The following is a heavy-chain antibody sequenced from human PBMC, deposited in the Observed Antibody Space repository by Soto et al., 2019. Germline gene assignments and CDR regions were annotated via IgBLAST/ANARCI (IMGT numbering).Heavy chain of an antibody. D-gene: IGHD6-19*01. V-gene: IGHV3-30*04. CDR1: GFTFSTYA. J-gene: IGHJ4*02. CDR2: TSYDERNI. Sequence: QPGGSLRLSCAASGFTFSTYAMHWVRQAPGKGLEWVAVTSYDERNIFYADSVKGRFTISRDNSKDTVYLQMNSLRTEDTAVYYCARDEALAGNGKIDYWGQGTLVTVSS. CDR3: ARDEALAGNGKIDY.